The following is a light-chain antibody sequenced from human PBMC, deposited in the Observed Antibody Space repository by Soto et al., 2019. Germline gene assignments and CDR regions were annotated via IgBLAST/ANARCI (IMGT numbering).Light chain of an antibody. V-gene: IGKV1-39*01. Sequence: DIQMTQSPSSLSASVGDRVTITCRASQSISSYLNWYQQKPGKAPKLLIYAASSLQSGVPSRFSGSGSGTDFTLTISSLQPEDFSTYYCQQSYSIPHTFXPGTKVDIK. J-gene: IGKJ3*01. CDR1: QSISSY. CDR2: AAS. CDR3: QQSYSIPHT.